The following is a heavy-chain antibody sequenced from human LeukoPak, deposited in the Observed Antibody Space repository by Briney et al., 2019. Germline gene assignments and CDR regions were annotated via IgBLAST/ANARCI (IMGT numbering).Heavy chain of an antibody. J-gene: IGHJ3*02. CDR1: GGSLCRYY. D-gene: IGHD3-10*01. CDR3: ARSDGYGLLGI. V-gene: IGHV4-59*12. CDR2: IYSIAST. Sequence: SETLSLTCTVSGGSLCRYYWSWLRHPPGKTLEWMGSIYSIASTYSNPSLKRRVIILLDTTKNHFSLNLSSVTAADMAVYYCARSDGYGLLGIWGQGTMVTVSS.